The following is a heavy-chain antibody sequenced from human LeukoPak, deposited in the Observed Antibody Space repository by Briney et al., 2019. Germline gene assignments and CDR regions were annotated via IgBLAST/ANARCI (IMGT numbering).Heavy chain of an antibody. D-gene: IGHD4-17*01. CDR1: GFTFSSYW. J-gene: IGHJ4*02. Sequence: GGSLRLSCAASGFTFSSYWMSWARQAPGKGLEWVAVIWYDGSNKYYADSVKGRFTISRDNSKNTLYLQMNSLRAEDTAVYYCARGDYGDYQWGQGTLVTVSS. CDR3: ARGDYGDYQ. V-gene: IGHV3-33*08. CDR2: IWYDGSNK.